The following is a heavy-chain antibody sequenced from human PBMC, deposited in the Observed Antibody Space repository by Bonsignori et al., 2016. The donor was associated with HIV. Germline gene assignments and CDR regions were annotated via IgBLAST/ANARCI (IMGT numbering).Heavy chain of an antibody. V-gene: IGHV4-34*01. Sequence: WIRQPPGKGLEWIGEINHSGSTNYNPSLKSRVTISIDTSKNQFSLKLSSATAADTAVYYCARGRGVYYDFWSVYDDYWGQGTLVTVSS. CDR3: ARGRGVYYDFWSVYDDY. CDR2: INHSGST. J-gene: IGHJ4*02. D-gene: IGHD3-3*01.